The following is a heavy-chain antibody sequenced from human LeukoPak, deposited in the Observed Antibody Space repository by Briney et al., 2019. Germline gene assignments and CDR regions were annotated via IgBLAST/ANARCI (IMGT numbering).Heavy chain of an antibody. CDR3: AREHVEYYDSSGSPYDY. CDR2: ISYDGSNK. J-gene: IGHJ4*02. CDR1: GFTFSSYA. Sequence: PGGSLRLSCAASGFTFSSYAMHWVRQAPGKGLEWVAVISYDGSNKCYADSVKGRFTISRDNSKNTLYLQMNSLRAEDTAVYYCAREHVEYYDSSGSPYDYWGQGTLVTVSS. V-gene: IGHV3-30-3*01. D-gene: IGHD3-22*01.